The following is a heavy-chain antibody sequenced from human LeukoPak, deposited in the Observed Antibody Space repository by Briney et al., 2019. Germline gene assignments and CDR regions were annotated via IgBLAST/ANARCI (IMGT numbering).Heavy chain of an antibody. J-gene: IGHJ4*02. CDR1: GFTFSSYA. CDR2: ITATSSST. D-gene: IGHD6-19*01. Sequence: GGSLRLSCAASGFTFSSYAMSWVRQAPGKGLEWVSAITATSSSTYDADSVQGRFTISRDNSKNTLFLQMNSLRAEDTAVYYCARDITVSPEIAVAGSLVNDYWGQGTLVTVSS. V-gene: IGHV3-23*01. CDR3: ARDITVSPEIAVAGSLVNDY.